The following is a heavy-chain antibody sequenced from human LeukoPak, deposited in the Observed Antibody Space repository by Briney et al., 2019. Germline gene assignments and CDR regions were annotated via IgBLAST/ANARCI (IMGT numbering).Heavy chain of an antibody. Sequence: SVKVSCKASGGTFSSYAISWVRQAPGQGLEWMGGIIPIFGTAHYAQKFQGRVTITADESTSTAYMELSSLRSEDTAVYYCAREVPNYYGMNVWGQGTTVTVSS. CDR2: IIPIFGTA. CDR1: GGTFSSYA. J-gene: IGHJ6*02. V-gene: IGHV1-69*13. CDR3: AREVPNYYGMNV.